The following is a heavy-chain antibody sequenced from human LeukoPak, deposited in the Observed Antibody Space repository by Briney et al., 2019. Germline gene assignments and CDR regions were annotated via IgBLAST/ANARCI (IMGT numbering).Heavy chain of an antibody. Sequence: ASVKVSCKASGYTFTSYGISWVRRAPGQGLEWMGWISAYNGNTNYAQKLQGRVTMTPDTSTSTAYMELRSLRSDDTAVYYCARNSRVASTSGLNYWGQGTLVTVSS. D-gene: IGHD4-23*01. CDR3: ARNSRVASTSGLNY. J-gene: IGHJ4*02. CDR1: GYTFTSYG. V-gene: IGHV1-18*01. CDR2: ISAYNGNT.